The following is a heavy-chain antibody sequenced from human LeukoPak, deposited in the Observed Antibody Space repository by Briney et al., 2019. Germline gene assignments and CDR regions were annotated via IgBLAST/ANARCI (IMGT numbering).Heavy chain of an antibody. CDR3: FVASDALDL. Sequence: PGGSLRLSCAASGFTFSIYWMYWVRQAPGEGLVWVSRIDSDGRTTDYADSLRGRFIISRDNSKNTLYLQMNSLKADDTAIYYCFVASDALDLWGQGTTVTVSS. CDR2: IDSDGRTT. J-gene: IGHJ3*01. D-gene: IGHD5-12*01. CDR1: GFTFSIYW. V-gene: IGHV3-74*01.